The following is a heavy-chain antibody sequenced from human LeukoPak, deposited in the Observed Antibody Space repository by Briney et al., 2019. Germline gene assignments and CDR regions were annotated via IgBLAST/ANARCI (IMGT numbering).Heavy chain of an antibody. Sequence: GGSLRLSCAASGFTFSSYDMHWVRQAPGKGLEWVSAIGTAGDTYYPGSVKGRFTISRENAKNSLYLQMNSLRAGDTAVYYCARVRSSGSPRGAFDIWGQGTMVTVSS. CDR2: IGTAGDT. D-gene: IGHD3-22*01. J-gene: IGHJ3*02. CDR1: GFTFSSYD. V-gene: IGHV3-13*01. CDR3: ARVRSSGSPRGAFDI.